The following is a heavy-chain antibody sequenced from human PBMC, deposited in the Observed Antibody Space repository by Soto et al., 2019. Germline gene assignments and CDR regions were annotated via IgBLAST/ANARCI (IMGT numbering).Heavy chain of an antibody. V-gene: IGHV3-13*01. Sequence: EVQLEESGGGLVQPGGSLRLSCAASGFTFSNYDMHWVRQVTGKGLEWVSAIGAAGDTYYPDSVKGRFTISRENAKNSLYLQMNSLRAEDTAVYYCASGGWGSSWYEGGSRIDYWGQGALVTVSS. J-gene: IGHJ4*02. CDR3: ASGGWGSSWYEGGSRIDY. D-gene: IGHD6-13*01. CDR2: IGAAGDT. CDR1: GFTFSNYD.